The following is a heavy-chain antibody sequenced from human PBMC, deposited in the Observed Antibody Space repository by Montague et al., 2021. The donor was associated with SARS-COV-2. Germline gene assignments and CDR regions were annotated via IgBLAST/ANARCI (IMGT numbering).Heavy chain of an antibody. V-gene: IGHV4-30-4*08. Sequence: TLSLTCTVSGGSISSGNNYWSWIRQPPGKGLEWIGYIFYSGSTYHNPSLESPVTISVDTTKNQLSLKLSSVTAADTAVYYWAREAQLGYSYGTGYYYGMDVWGQGTTVTVSS. CDR3: AREAQLGYSYGTGYYYGMDV. J-gene: IGHJ6*02. CDR2: IFYSGST. CDR1: GGSISSGNNY. D-gene: IGHD5-18*01.